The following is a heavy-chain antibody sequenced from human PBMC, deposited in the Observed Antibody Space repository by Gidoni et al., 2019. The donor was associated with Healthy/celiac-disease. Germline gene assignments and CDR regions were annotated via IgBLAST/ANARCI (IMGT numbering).Heavy chain of an antibody. CDR2: INHSGST. V-gene: IGHV4-34*01. Sequence: QVHLQQWCAGLLKPSATLSLTCAVYGGSFSGYYWSWIRQPPGKGLEWIGEINHSGSTNYNPSLKSRVTISVDTSKNQFSRKLSSVTAADTAVYDCARVDYWGQGTLVTVSS. CDR3: ARVDY. J-gene: IGHJ4*02. CDR1: GGSFSGYY.